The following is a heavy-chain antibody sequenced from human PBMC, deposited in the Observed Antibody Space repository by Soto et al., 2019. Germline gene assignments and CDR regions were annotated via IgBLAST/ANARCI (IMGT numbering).Heavy chain of an antibody. CDR2: IYDSGST. J-gene: IGHJ4*02. V-gene: IGHV4-59*01. CDR1: GGSITTYY. Sequence: SETLSLTCTVSGGSITTYYWSWIRQPPGKGLEWIGYIYDSGSTKYNPSLKSRVTMSVDTSKNQFSLNLSSVTAADTAAYYCARDRNYGGADYWGQGTLVTVSS. D-gene: IGHD3-10*01. CDR3: ARDRNYGGADY.